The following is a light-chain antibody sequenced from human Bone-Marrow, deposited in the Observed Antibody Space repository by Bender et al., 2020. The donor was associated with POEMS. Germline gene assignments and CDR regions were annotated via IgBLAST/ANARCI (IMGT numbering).Light chain of an antibody. V-gene: IGLV2-14*03. Sequence: QSALTQPASVSGSPGRSITISCTGTSSDVGAYNYVAWYQQHPGKAPKLIIYDVSHRPSGVSHRFSGSKSGNTASLTISGLQGEDEADYYCSSFTTSSTLLFGGGTKLTVL. J-gene: IGLJ3*02. CDR3: SSFTTSSTLL. CDR2: DVS. CDR1: SSDVGAYNY.